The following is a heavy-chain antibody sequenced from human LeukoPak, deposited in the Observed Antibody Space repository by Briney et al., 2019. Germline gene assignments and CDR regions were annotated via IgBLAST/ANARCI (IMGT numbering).Heavy chain of an antibody. J-gene: IGHJ5*02. Sequence: GESLKISCKGSGYSFTSYWIGWVRQMPGKGLEWMGIIYPGDSDTRYSPSFQGQVTISADKSISTAYLQWSSLKASDTAMYYCARHRRVSSGYDWFDPWGQGTLVTVSS. V-gene: IGHV5-51*01. CDR3: ARHRRVSSGYDWFDP. CDR2: IYPGDSDT. D-gene: IGHD3-22*01. CDR1: GYSFTSYW.